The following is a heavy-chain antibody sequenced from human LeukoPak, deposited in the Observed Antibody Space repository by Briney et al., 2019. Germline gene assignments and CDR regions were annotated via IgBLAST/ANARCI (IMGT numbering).Heavy chain of an antibody. D-gene: IGHD2-2*01. CDR2: IYYSGST. CDR1: GGSISSSSYY. J-gene: IGHJ1*01. V-gene: IGHV4-39*01. CDR3: ARLVVPAAIPYGSYFQH. Sequence: SETLSLTCTVSGGSISSSSYYWGWIRRPPGKGLEWIGSIYYSGSTYYNPSLKSRVTISVDTSKNQFSLKLSSVTAADTAVYYCARLVVPAAIPYGSYFQHWGQGTLVTVSS.